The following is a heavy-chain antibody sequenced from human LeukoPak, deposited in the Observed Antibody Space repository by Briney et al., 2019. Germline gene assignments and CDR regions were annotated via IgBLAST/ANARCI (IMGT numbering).Heavy chain of an antibody. V-gene: IGHV1-2*02. Sequence: GASVKVSCKASGYTFTDYYIHWVRQAPGQGLEWMAWIRPFSGGTRYAQKFQDRVTLTRDTSISTAYMDLSRLTSDDTAVYFCTRSRERREFDSWGQGTLVTVSS. J-gene: IGHJ4*02. CDR2: IRPFSGGT. CDR1: GYTFTDYY. D-gene: IGHD1-26*01. CDR3: TRSRERREFDS.